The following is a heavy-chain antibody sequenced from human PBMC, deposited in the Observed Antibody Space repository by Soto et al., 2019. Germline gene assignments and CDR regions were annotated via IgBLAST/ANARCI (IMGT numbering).Heavy chain of an antibody. CDR3: ASLGGRITIFGVAPSVDY. J-gene: IGHJ4*02. D-gene: IGHD3-3*01. Sequence: GASVKVSCKASGYTFTGYYMHWVRQAPGQGLEWMGWINPNSGGTNYAQKFQGRVTMTRDTSISTAYMELSRLRSDDTAVYYCASLGGRITIFGVAPSVDYWGQGTLVTAPQ. V-gene: IGHV1-2*02. CDR2: INPNSGGT. CDR1: GYTFTGYY.